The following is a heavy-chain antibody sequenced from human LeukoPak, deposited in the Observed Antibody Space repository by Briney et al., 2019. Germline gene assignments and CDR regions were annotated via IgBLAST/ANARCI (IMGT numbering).Heavy chain of an antibody. CDR1: GFTFSSYG. D-gene: IGHD3-10*01. Sequence: GGTLRLSCAASGFTFSSYGMSWVRQAPGKGLEWVSAISGSGGSTYYADSVKGRFTISRDNSKNTLYLQMNSLRAEDTAVYYCASNPVMVRGVIMHWGQGTLVTVSS. J-gene: IGHJ4*02. V-gene: IGHV3-23*01. CDR3: ASNPVMVRGVIMH. CDR2: ISGSGGST.